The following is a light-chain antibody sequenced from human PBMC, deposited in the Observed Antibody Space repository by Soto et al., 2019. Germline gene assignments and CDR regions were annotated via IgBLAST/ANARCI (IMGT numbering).Light chain of an antibody. J-gene: IGLJ3*02. CDR2: SNN. V-gene: IGLV1-44*01. Sequence: QSVLTQPPSASGTPGQRGTISCSGTSSNIGSNTVNWYQQLPGTAPKLLIYSNNQRPSGFPDRFSGSKSGTSASLAISGLQSEDEADYYCAAWDDSLNGWVFGGGTKLTVL. CDR1: SSNIGSNT. CDR3: AAWDDSLNGWV.